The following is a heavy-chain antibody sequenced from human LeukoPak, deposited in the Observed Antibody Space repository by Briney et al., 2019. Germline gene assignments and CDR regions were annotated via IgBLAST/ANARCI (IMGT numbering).Heavy chain of an antibody. V-gene: IGHV3-33*01. D-gene: IGHD4-17*01. Sequence: GRSLRLSCAASGFTFSSYGMHWVHRAPGKGLEWVAVIWYDGSNKYYADSVKGRFTISRDNSKNTLYLQMNSLRAEDTAVYYCAREGLYGDYEPIYGMDVWGQGTTVTVSS. J-gene: IGHJ6*02. CDR2: IWYDGSNK. CDR1: GFTFSSYG. CDR3: AREGLYGDYEPIYGMDV.